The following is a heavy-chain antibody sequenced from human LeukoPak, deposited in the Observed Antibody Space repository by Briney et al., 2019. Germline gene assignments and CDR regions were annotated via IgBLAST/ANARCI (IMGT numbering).Heavy chain of an antibody. CDR2: FDPEDGET. CDR3: ATGPTALYYFDY. CDR1: GYTLTELS. J-gene: IGHJ4*02. Sequence: ASVKVSCKVSGYTLTELSMHWVRQAPGKGLEWMGGFDPEDGETIYAQKFQGRVTMTEDTSTDTAYMELSSLRSEDTAVYYCATGPTALYYFDYWGQGTLVTVSS. V-gene: IGHV1-24*01. D-gene: IGHD4-11*01.